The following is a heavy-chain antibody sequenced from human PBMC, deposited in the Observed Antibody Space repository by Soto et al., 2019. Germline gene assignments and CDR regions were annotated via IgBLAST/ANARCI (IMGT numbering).Heavy chain of an antibody. V-gene: IGHV1-18*01. J-gene: IGHJ3*02. Sequence: WASVKVSCKASGYTFTSYGISWVRQAPGQELEWMGWISAYNGNTNYAQKLQGRVTMTTDTSTSTAYMELRSLRSDDTAVYYCAKIRAAMAFPDAFDIWGQGTMVTVSS. CDR1: GYTFTSYG. CDR3: AKIRAAMAFPDAFDI. CDR2: ISAYNGNT. D-gene: IGHD2-2*01.